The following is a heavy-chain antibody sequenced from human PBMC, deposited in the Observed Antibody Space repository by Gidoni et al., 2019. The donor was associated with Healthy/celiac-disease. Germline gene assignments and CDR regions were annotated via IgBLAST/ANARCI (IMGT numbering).Heavy chain of an antibody. CDR2: ISGSGGRT. CDR3: AKGIGSGSSGDY. J-gene: IGHJ4*02. Sequence: EVQLLESGGGLVQPGGSLRLSCAASGFTFSSYAMSWVRQAPGKGLEWVSAISGSGGRTYYADSVKGRFTISRDNSKNTLYLQMNSLRAEDTAVYYCAKGIGSGSSGDYWGQGTLVTVSS. V-gene: IGHV3-23*01. D-gene: IGHD3-10*01. CDR1: GFTFSSYA.